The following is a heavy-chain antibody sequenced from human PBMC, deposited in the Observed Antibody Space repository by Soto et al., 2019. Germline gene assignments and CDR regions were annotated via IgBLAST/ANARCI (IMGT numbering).Heavy chain of an antibody. Sequence: QITLKESGPSPVKPTQTLTVTCTFSGFSLSNSGVGVAWIRQPPGKALEWLALIYGDNDKRYSPSLKTRPTITKGTSTPPVALTITNIDPVDTATYYCAPCTLHDYGDYLPGTSHVFDSWGQGTLVTVSS. D-gene: IGHD4-17*01. CDR3: APCTLHDYGDYLPGTSHVFDS. CDR1: GFSLSNSGVG. CDR2: IYGDNDK. V-gene: IGHV2-5*02. J-gene: IGHJ4*02.